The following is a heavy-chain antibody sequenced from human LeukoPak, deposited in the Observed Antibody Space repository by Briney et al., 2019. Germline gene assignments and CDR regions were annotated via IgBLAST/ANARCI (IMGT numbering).Heavy chain of an antibody. J-gene: IGHJ4*02. CDR2: IYHSGST. D-gene: IGHD3-10*01. CDR1: GGSISSGGYS. Sequence: PSETLSLTCAVSGGSISSGGYSWSWIRQPPGKGLEWIGYIYHSGSTYYNPSLKSRVTISVDRSKNQFSLKLSSVTAADTAVYYGARAAGMRGYFDYWGQGTLVTVSS. CDR3: ARAAGMRGYFDY. V-gene: IGHV4-30-2*01.